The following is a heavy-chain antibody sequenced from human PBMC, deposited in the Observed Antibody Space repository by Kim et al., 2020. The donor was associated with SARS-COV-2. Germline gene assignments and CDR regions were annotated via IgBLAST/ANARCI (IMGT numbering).Heavy chain of an antibody. CDR2: ISYDGSNK. Sequence: GGSLRLSCAASGFTFSSYGMHWVRQAPGKGLEWVAVISYDGSNKYYADSVKGRFTISRDNSKNTLYLQMNSLRAEDTAVYYCAGQTHVLYAFDIWGQGT. D-gene: IGHD2-15*01. J-gene: IGHJ3*02. CDR1: GFTFSSYG. CDR3: AGQTHVLYAFDI. V-gene: IGHV3-33*05.